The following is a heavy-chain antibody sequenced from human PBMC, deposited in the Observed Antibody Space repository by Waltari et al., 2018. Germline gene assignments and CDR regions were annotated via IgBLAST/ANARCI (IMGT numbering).Heavy chain of an antibody. CDR2: IYPGDSDT. Sequence: EVQLVQSGAEVRRPGESLSISCQVSGYNFSNYWIGWVRQQPGKGLEWMGIIYPGDSDTRYSPSFQGQVTISVDKTIKTAYLQWSSLKASDTATYYCARHRTRSTLYNWFDPWGQGTHVSVSS. CDR1: GYNFSNYW. V-gene: IGHV5-51*01. J-gene: IGHJ5*02. CDR3: ARHRTRSTLYNWFDP. D-gene: IGHD2-2*01.